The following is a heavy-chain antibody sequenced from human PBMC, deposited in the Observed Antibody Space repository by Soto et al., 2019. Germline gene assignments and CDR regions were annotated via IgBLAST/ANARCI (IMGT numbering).Heavy chain of an antibody. V-gene: IGHV3-33*01. Sequence: QVQLVESGGGVVQPGRSLRLSCATSGFTFSNYGMHWVRQAPGKGLEWVAVIWYDGSNKYYADSVKGRFTISRDNSKNTLYLQMNSLRAEDTAVYYCARGYSSGSMRLDYWGQGTLVTVSS. CDR1: GFTFSNYG. J-gene: IGHJ4*02. CDR2: IWYDGSNK. CDR3: ARGYSSGSMRLDY. D-gene: IGHD3-22*01.